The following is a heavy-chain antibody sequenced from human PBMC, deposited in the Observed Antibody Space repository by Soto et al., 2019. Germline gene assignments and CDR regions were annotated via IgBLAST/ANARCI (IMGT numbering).Heavy chain of an antibody. V-gene: IGHV1-69*12. CDR2: IIPMFGTA. Sequence: QVQLVQSGAEVKKPESSVKVSCKAPGGTFSTYAISWVRQAPGQGLELRGGIIPMFGTANYAQRFQDRVTITADESTNTVYMELSSLRSEDTAVYFCASGIQLWLRRINNGYSGWGQGTLVTVSS. D-gene: IGHD5-18*01. J-gene: IGHJ4*02. CDR3: ASGIQLWLRRINNGYSG. CDR1: GGTFSTYA.